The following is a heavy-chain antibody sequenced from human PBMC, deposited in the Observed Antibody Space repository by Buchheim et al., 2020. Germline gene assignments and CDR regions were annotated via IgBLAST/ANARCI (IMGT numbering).Heavy chain of an antibody. V-gene: IGHV3-23*01. J-gene: IGHJ4*02. CDR1: GFTFSSYA. CDR3: AKGGYDYVWGSYRFDYFDY. Sequence: EVQLLESGGGLVQPGGSLRLSCAASGFTFSSYAMSWVRQAPGKGLEWVSAISGSGGSTSYAASVKGRFTVSRDNSKNTLYLQMNSLRAEDTAVYYCAKGGYDYVWGSYRFDYFDYWGQGTL. D-gene: IGHD3-16*02. CDR2: ISGSGGST.